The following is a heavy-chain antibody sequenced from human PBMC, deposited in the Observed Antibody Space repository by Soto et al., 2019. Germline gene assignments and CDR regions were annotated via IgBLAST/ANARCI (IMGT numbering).Heavy chain of an antibody. CDR2: IGADNGDT. J-gene: IGHJ5*02. V-gene: IGHV1-18*01. CDR1: GYTFSTYG. D-gene: IGHD1-1*01. CDR3: ARDWKGAEGFDP. Sequence: QVQLVQSGAEVKKPGASVKVSCKASGYTFSTYGFSWVRQAPGQGLEWMGWIGADNGDTNYAQNFRGRVTMTTDTSKTTSYMELRSLTSDDTAVYFCARDWKGAEGFDPWGQGTLVTVSS.